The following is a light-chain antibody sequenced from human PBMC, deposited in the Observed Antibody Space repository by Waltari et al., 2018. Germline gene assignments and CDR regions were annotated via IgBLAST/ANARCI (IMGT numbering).Light chain of an antibody. CDR2: DAS. J-gene: IGKJ4*01. CDR3: QQRSFRST. CDR1: PSVSSY. Sequence: EIVLTQSPATLSLSPGERATLSCRASPSVSSYLAWYQQKPGQAPRLLIYDASNRATGIPARFSGSGSGTDFTLTISSLEPEDFAVYYCQQRSFRSTFGGGTKVEIK. V-gene: IGKV3-11*01.